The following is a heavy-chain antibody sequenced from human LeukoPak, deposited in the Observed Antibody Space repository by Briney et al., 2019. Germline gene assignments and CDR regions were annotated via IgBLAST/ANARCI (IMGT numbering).Heavy chain of an antibody. CDR3: ATDGSGWSRSF. J-gene: IGHJ4*02. CDR2: ITFDGRSL. V-gene: IGHV3-23*01. Sequence: GGSLRLSCAASGFTFDRAGMTWVRQAPGKALEWVSTITFDGRSLYYADSVKGRFTISRDNSKNMVYLQMNSLRAEDTAIYFCATDGSGWSRSFWGQGTLVTVSS. D-gene: IGHD6-19*01. CDR1: GFTFDRAG.